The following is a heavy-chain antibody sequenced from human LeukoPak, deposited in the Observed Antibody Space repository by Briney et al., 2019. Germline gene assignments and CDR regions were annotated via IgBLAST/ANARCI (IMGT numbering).Heavy chain of an antibody. V-gene: IGHV3-48*04. D-gene: IGHD6-13*01. Sequence: PGGSLRLSCAASGFTFSSYSMNWVRQAPGKGLEWVSYISTSTGITYYADSVKGRFTISRDNPKTSLYLQMDSLGAEDTAVYYCARGEIGPLKAAIDSWGQGTLVTVSS. CDR2: ISTSTGIT. CDR3: ARGEIGPLKAAIDS. CDR1: GFTFSSYS. J-gene: IGHJ4*02.